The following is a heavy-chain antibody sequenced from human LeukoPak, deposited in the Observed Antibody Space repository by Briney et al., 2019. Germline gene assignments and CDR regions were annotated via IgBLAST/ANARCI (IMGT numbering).Heavy chain of an antibody. Sequence: NASETLSLTCSVSGGSISSYYWSWIRQPPGRGLEWIGYIYYSGRTSYNPSLKSRVTISVDTSKNQFSLRLSSVTAADTAVYYCARETVGYSYGNYYYYYMDVWGKGTTVTISS. CDR2: IYYSGRT. CDR3: ARETVGYSYGNYYYYYMDV. V-gene: IGHV4-59*01. D-gene: IGHD5-18*01. CDR1: GGSISSYY. J-gene: IGHJ6*03.